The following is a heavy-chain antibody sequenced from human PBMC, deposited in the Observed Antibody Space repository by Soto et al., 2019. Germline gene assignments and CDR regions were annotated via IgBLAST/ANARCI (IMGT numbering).Heavy chain of an antibody. CDR2: IIPIFGTA. CDR3: ARYGSGSYYPYTASFDY. CDR1: GGTFSSYA. Sequence: ASVKVSCKASGGTFSSYAISWVRQAPGQGLEWMGGIIPIFGTANYAQKFQGRVTITADESTSTAYMELSSLRSEDTAVYYCARYGSGSYYPYTASFDYWGQGTLVTVS. D-gene: IGHD3-10*01. J-gene: IGHJ4*02. V-gene: IGHV1-69*13.